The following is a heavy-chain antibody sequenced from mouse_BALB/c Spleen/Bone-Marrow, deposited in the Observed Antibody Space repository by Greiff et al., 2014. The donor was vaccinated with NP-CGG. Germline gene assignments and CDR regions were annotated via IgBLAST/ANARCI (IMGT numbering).Heavy chain of an antibody. V-gene: IGHV3-2*02. J-gene: IGHJ2*01. CDR1: GYSITSDYA. Sequence: VQLQQSGPGLVKPSQSLSLTCTVTGYSITSDYAWNWIRQFPGNKLEWMGYISYSGSTSYNPSLKSRISITRDTSKNQFFLQLNSVTTEDTATYYCARYDYDGVDYWGQGTTLTASS. D-gene: IGHD2-4*01. CDR2: ISYSGST. CDR3: ARYDYDGVDY.